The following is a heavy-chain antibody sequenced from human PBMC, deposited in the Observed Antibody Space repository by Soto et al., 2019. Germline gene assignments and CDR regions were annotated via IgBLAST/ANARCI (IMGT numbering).Heavy chain of an antibody. Sequence: ASVKVSCKASGYTFTGYYMHWVRQAPGQGLEWMGWINPNSGGTNYAQKFQGWVTMTRDTSISTAYMELSSLRSDDTAVYYCARDPSSAVTGQTGAFDIWGQGTMVTVSS. V-gene: IGHV1-2*04. CDR2: INPNSGGT. CDR1: GYTFTGYY. J-gene: IGHJ3*02. D-gene: IGHD4-17*01. CDR3: ARDPSSAVTGQTGAFDI.